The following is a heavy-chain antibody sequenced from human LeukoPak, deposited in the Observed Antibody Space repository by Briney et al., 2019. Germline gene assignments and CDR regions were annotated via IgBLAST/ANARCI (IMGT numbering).Heavy chain of an antibody. V-gene: IGHV1-2*02. D-gene: IGHD4-23*01. CDR3: ARERTTVVTLDYYYGMDV. CDR1: GYTFTGYY. Sequence: ASVKVSCKASGYTFTGYYMFWVRQAPGQGLEWMGWINPNSGGTNYAQRFQGRVTMTRDTSISTAYMELSRLRSDDTAVYYCARERTTVVTLDYYYGMDVWGQGTTVTVSS. J-gene: IGHJ6*02. CDR2: INPNSGGT.